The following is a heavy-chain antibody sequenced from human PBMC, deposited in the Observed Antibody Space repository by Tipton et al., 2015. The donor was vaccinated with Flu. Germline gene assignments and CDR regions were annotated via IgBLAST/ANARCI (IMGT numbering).Heavy chain of an antibody. CDR3: ARGFIRLCDY. D-gene: IGHD3-16*01. CDR2: IKEDGRET. CDR1: GFDFSDYW. V-gene: IGHV3-7*01. J-gene: IGHJ4*02. Sequence: SLRLSCVASGFDFSDYWMTWVRQAPGKGLEWVANIKEDGRETYYADSVKGRFTISRDNAKRSLFLQMNSLRAEDTAVYYCARGFIRLCDYWGQGTLVTVSS.